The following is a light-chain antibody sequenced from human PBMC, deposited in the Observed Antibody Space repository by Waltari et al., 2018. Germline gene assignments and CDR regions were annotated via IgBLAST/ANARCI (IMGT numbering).Light chain of an antibody. CDR3: LQSYTTPS. CDR1: QTINTY. V-gene: IGKV1-39*01. Sequence: DIQMTQSPSSLSVSVGDRVTITCRASQTINTYLHWYQQKPGKAPKLLIYAASSLRSGVPSRFSGSGSGTDFTLTISSLQPEDFATYYCLQSYTTPSFGLGTKVEI. CDR2: AAS. J-gene: IGKJ2*01.